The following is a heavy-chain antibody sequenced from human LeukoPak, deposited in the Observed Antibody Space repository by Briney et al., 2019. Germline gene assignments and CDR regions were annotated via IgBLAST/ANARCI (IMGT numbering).Heavy chain of an antibody. J-gene: IGHJ4*02. CDR3: ARITGGAWTSFDY. CDR2: VYNSGTA. V-gene: IGHV4-61*02. D-gene: IGHD3-16*01. CDR1: GGSISSGGYY. Sequence: SQTLSLTCTVSGGSISSGGYYWSWIRQPAGKGLEWIGRVYNSGTADYNPSLQSRVTMSIDRSKIQFSLKLRSVTAADTAVYYCARITGGAWTSFDYWGQGILVTVSS.